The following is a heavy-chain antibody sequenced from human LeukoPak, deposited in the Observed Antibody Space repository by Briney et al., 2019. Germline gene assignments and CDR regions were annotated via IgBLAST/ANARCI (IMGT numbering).Heavy chain of an antibody. Sequence: GASVTVSCKASGYTFTGYYMHWVRQAPGQGLEWMGWINPKTGGTNYAQKFQGRVTMTRDTSITTAYMELSRLISDDRAMYYCARENFGAVDYWGQGTLVTVSS. CDR2: INPKTGGT. CDR3: ARENFGAVDY. V-gene: IGHV1-2*02. D-gene: IGHD3-10*01. CDR1: GYTFTGYY. J-gene: IGHJ4*02.